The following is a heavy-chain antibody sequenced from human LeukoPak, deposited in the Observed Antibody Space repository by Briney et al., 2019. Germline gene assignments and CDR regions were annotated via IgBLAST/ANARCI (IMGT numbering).Heavy chain of an antibody. CDR2: ISRSGSTI. J-gene: IGHJ4*02. V-gene: IGHV3-48*04. Sequence: GRSLRLSCAASGFTFSSYGMHWVRQAPGKGLEWVSYISRSGSTIYYADSVKGRFTISRDNAKNSLYLQMNSLRAEDTAVYYCARDMDVLANWGQGTLVTVSS. D-gene: IGHD3-10*01. CDR1: GFTFSSYG. CDR3: ARDMDVLAN.